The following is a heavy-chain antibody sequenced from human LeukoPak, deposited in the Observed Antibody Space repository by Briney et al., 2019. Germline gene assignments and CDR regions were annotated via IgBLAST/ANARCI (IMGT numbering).Heavy chain of an antibody. D-gene: IGHD4-17*01. Sequence: GGSLRLSCAASGFTFSSYGMHWVRQAPGKGLEWVAVISYDGSNKYYADSVKGRFTISRDNSKNTLYLQMNSLRAEDTAVYYCATKSRSGDYGDYWGQGTLVTVSS. CDR3: ATKSRSGDYGDY. J-gene: IGHJ4*02. CDR2: ISYDGSNK. CDR1: GFTFSSYG. V-gene: IGHV3-30*03.